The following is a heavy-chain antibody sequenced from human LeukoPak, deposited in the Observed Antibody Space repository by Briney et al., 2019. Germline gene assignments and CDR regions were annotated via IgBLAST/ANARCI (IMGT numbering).Heavy chain of an antibody. Sequence: GGSPRLSCAASGFTFSSYGMHWVRRAPGKGLEWVTFISYDGSDKYYADSVKGRFTISRDNSKNTLYLQMNSLRAEDTAVYYCAKNYYYDSSGAFDYWGQGTLVTVSS. CDR2: ISYDGSDK. CDR3: AKNYYYDSSGAFDY. V-gene: IGHV3-30*18. D-gene: IGHD3-22*01. CDR1: GFTFSSYG. J-gene: IGHJ4*02.